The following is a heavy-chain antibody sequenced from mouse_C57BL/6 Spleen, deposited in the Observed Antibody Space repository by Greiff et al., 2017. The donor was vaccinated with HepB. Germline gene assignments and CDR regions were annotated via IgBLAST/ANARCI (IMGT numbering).Heavy chain of an antibody. CDR1: GYTFTSYW. D-gene: IGHD3-2*02. V-gene: IGHV1-69*01. J-gene: IGHJ2*01. CDR3: AIGTAQAFGD. Sequence: QVQLQQPGAELVMPGASVKLSCKASGYTFTSYWMHWVKQRPGQGLEWIGEIDPSDSYTNYNQKFKGKSTLTVDKSSSTAYMQLSSLTSEDSAVYDGAIGTAQAFGDWGKGTTLTVSS. CDR2: IDPSDSYT.